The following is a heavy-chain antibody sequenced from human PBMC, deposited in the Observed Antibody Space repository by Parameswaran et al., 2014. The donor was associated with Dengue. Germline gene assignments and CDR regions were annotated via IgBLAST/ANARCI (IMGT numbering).Heavy chain of an antibody. D-gene: IGHD2/OR15-2a*01. Sequence: WIRQPPGKGLEWIGRIYTSGSTNYNPSLKSRVTMSVDTSKNQFSLKLSSVTAADTAVYYCASENIVKGDGYYYYGMDVWGQGTTVSVSS. V-gene: IGHV4-4*07. J-gene: IGHJ6*02. CDR2: IYTSGST. CDR3: ASENIVKGDGYYYYGMDV.